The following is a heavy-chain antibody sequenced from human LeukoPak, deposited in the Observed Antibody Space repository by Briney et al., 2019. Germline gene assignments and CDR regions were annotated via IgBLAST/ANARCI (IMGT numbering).Heavy chain of an antibody. CDR1: GGSISSYY. Sequence: PSETLSLTCTVSGGSISSYYWSWIRQPPGKGLDWIGYIYYSGSTNYNPSLKSRVTISVDTSKNQFSLKLSSVTAADTAVYYCARLRWVVVEDTAYYFDYWGQGTLVTVSS. V-gene: IGHV4-59*08. CDR2: IYYSGST. CDR3: ARLRWVVVEDTAYYFDY. J-gene: IGHJ4*02. D-gene: IGHD2-15*01.